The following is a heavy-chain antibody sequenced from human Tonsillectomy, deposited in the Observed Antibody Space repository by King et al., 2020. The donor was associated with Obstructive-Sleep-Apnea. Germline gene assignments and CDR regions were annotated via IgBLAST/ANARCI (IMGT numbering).Heavy chain of an antibody. D-gene: IGHD2-15*01. J-gene: IGHJ4*02. CDR3: ARGRFPIVVVGGWDY. CDR2: IYYSGST. CDR1: GGSISSSSYY. Sequence: QLQESGPGLVKPSETLSLTCTVSGGSISSSSYYWGWIRQPPGKGLEWIGTIYYSGSTYYNPSLKSRVTISLDTSKNQFSLKLNSVTAADTAVYYCARGRFPIVVVGGWDYWGQGTLVTVSS. V-gene: IGHV4-39*07.